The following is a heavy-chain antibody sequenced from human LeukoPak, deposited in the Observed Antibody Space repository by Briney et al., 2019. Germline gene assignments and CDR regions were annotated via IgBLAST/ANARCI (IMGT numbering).Heavy chain of an antibody. CDR3: TTDEDWNYARKDV. Sequence: GGSLRLSCAASRFTFSYAWMSWVRQVPGKGLEWVGQIVSEIDGGTTDYAAPVKGRFTISRDDSKSTLYLQMNSLKIEDTAVYYCTTDEDWNYARKDVWGQGATVIVSS. CDR1: RFTFSYAW. V-gene: IGHV3-15*04. CDR2: IVSEIDGGTT. J-gene: IGHJ6*02. D-gene: IGHD1-7*01.